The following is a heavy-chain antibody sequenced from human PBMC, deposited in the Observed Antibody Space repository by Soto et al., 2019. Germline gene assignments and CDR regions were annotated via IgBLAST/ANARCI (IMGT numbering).Heavy chain of an antibody. D-gene: IGHD3-16*01. CDR3: AKDGSWDGGGGES. J-gene: IGHJ4*02. CDR1: GVTFSSYA. Sequence: QVQLVQSGAELKKPGSSVKVSCSASGVTFSSYAFTWVRQAPGQGLEWMGNIIPVFRTSNYAQGFQGRLTISADESPNTIYMEVSSLRSEDTAVYFCAKDGSWDGGGGESWGQGPLVIFSS. CDR2: IIPVFRTS. V-gene: IGHV1-69*18.